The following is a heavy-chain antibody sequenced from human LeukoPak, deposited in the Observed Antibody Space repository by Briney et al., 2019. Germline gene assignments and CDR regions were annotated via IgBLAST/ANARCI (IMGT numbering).Heavy chain of an antibody. D-gene: IGHD3-3*01. Sequence: PGGSLRLSCAASGFTFSSYWMSWVRQAPGKGLEWVANIKQDGSETYYVDSVKGRFTISRDNAKNSLYLQMNSLRAEDTAVYYCAREYRGITIFGVVIIRKQRGYYFDYWGQGTLVTVSS. CDR3: AREYRGITIFGVVIIRKQRGYYFDY. J-gene: IGHJ4*02. CDR1: GFTFSSYW. CDR2: IKQDGSET. V-gene: IGHV3-7*01.